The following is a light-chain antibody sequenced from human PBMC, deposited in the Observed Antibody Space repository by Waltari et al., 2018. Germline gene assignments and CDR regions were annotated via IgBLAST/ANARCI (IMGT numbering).Light chain of an antibody. CDR1: KLANKN. CDR3: QALDRRTVEVV. V-gene: IGLV3-1*01. J-gene: IGLJ2*01. Sequence: SYDLTQPPSVSVSPGQTASITCSGDKLANKNVCWYQQKPGQSPVLVIYQNNKRPSGIPGRFAASNSGSTATLTMSGVQSTDEADYYCQALDRRTVEVVFGGGTRLAVL. CDR2: QNN.